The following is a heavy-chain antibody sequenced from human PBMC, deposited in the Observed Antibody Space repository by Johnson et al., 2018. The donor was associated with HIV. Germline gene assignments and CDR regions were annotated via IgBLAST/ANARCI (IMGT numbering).Heavy chain of an antibody. D-gene: IGHD6-6*01. CDR2: ISYDGSNK. CDR3: ASLPIAARPPTDAFDI. V-gene: IGHV3-30*04. Sequence: QVQLVESGGGVVQPGRSLRLSCAASGFTFSSYAMHWVRQAPGKGLECVAVISYDGSNKYYADSVKGRFTISRDNSKNTLYLQMNSLRAEDTAVYYWASLPIAARPPTDAFDIWGQGTMVTVSS. J-gene: IGHJ3*02. CDR1: GFTFSSYA.